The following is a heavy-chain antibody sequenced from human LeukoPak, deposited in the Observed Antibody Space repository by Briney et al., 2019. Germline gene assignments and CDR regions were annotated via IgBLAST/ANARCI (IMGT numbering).Heavy chain of an antibody. CDR2: IYTSGST. Sequence: SETLSLTCTVSGGXISSYYCSWIRQPAGKGREWIGGIYTSGSTNYNPSLKSRVTMSVDTSKNQFSLKLTSVTAADTAVYYCARDLSHSGWYQEGYWGQGTLVTVSS. CDR3: ARDLSHSGWYQEGY. J-gene: IGHJ4*02. V-gene: IGHV4-4*07. D-gene: IGHD6-19*01. CDR1: GGXISSYY.